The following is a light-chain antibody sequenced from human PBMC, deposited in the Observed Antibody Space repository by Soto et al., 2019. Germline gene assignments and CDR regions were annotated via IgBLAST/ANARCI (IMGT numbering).Light chain of an antibody. CDR1: SSDVGSYSH. J-gene: IGLJ1*01. CDR3: CSYAGYSYV. Sequence: QSVLTQPASVSGSPGQSITISCSGTSSDVGSYSHVAWYQQFPGKTPKLLIFESRKRPSGVSIRFSGSRSGNTASLTVSGLQAEDEADYFCCSYAGYSYVFGTGTKVTVL. CDR2: ESR. V-gene: IGLV2-23*01.